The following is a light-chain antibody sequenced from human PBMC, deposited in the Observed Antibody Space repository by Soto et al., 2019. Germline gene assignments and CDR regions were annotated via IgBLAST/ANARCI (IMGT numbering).Light chain of an antibody. CDR2: LGS. V-gene: IGKV2-28*01. J-gene: IGKJ3*01. Sequence: DIVMTQSPLSLPVTPGEPASISCRSSQSLLHSNGYNYLDWYLQKPGQSPQLLIYLGSNRASGVPDRFSGSGSGTDFTLKISRVEAEDVGVYYCMQALQTPEPTFGPGTKVDIK. CDR1: QSLLHSNGYNY. CDR3: MQALQTPEPT.